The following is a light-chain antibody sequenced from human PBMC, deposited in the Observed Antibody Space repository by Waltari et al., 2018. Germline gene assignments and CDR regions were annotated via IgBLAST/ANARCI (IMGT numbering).Light chain of an antibody. V-gene: IGLV2-14*03. J-gene: IGLJ3*02. CDR2: GVS. Sequence: QSALTQAAPVSGSPGQPITTSCPGTSPAIGSHNYVSWYQQHPGKAPKLILYGVSNRPSGVSNRFSGSKSGNTASLTISGLQAEDEADYYCNSYANSNTRVFGGGTKLTVL. CDR3: NSYANSNTRV. CDR1: SPAIGSHNY.